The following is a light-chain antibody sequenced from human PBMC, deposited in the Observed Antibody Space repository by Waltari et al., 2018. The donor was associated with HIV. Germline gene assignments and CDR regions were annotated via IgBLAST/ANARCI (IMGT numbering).Light chain of an antibody. J-gene: IGLJ2*01. Sequence: SYVLTQPPSVSVAPGKTARITCGGNDIDTKRVHWYQQRPGQAPMFVVHDDSDRPAGIPERFSGSNSGNTATRTITRVEAGDEADYWCQVWDSGTYFLVFGGGTKLTVL. V-gene: IGLV3-21*03. CDR3: QVWDSGTYFLV. CDR1: DIDTKR. CDR2: DDS.